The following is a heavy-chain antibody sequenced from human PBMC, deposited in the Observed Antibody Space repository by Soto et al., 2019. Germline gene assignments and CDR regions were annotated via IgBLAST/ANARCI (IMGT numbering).Heavy chain of an antibody. D-gene: IGHD1-26*01. V-gene: IGHV3-74*01. J-gene: IGHJ4*02. CDR3: AKSAGLVSPVDHFND. Sequence: GGSLRLSCAVSGFTFSRSWMHWVRQAPGKGLVWVSRIDSDGTTTTYADSVKGRFTISRDNAKSTLYLQMNSLRAEDTAVYYCAKSAGLVSPVDHFNDWGQGTLVTVSS. CDR2: IDSDGTTT. CDR1: GFTFSRSW.